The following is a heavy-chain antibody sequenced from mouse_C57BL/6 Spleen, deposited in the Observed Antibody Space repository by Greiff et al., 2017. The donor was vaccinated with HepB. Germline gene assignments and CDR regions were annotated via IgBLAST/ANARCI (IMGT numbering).Heavy chain of an antibody. CDR2: IDPETGGT. CDR3: TRSLYDYDDPAWFAY. CDR1: GYTFTDYE. V-gene: IGHV1-15*01. D-gene: IGHD2-4*01. Sequence: QVQLQQSGAELVRPGASVTLSCKASGYTFTDYEMHWVKQTPVHGLEWIGAIDPETGGTAYNQKFKGKAILTADKSSSTAYMELRSLTSEDSAVYYCTRSLYDYDDPAWFAYWGQGTLVTVSA. J-gene: IGHJ3*01.